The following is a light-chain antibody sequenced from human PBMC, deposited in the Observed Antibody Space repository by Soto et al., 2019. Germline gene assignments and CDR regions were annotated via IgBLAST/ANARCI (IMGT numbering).Light chain of an antibody. CDR1: ASNIGSKA. V-gene: IGLV1-44*01. Sequence: QSVLTQSPSASGTPGQRLTSSGSVIASNIGSKAVNWYQQFPGTAPKLIIYRTFERPSGVPARFYGSKSGTSASLAINGLQSEDEADYYCAAWDDRVDEYVFGTGTKVTVL. CDR3: AAWDDRVDEYV. J-gene: IGLJ1*01. CDR2: RTF.